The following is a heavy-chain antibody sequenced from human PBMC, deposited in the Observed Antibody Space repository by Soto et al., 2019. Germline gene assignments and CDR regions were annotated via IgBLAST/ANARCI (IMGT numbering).Heavy chain of an antibody. J-gene: IGHJ6*03. V-gene: IGHV4-59*01. CDR3: ANDTITYYYYYMDV. D-gene: IGHD1-20*01. CDR2: IYSSGST. Sequence: PSETLSLTCTVSGGSISSYYWSWIRQPPGKGLEWIGYIYSSGSTNYNPSLKSRITISIDTSKNQFSLKLSSVTAADTAVYYCANDTITYYYYYMDVWGKGTTVTVSS. CDR1: GGSISSYY.